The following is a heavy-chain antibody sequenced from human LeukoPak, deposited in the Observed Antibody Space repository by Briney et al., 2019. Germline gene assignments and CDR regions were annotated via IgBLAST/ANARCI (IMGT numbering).Heavy chain of an antibody. Sequence: PGGSQRLSCAASGFTFDDYGMSWVRQAPGKGLEWVSGINWNGGSTGYADSVKGRFTISRDNAKNSLYLQMNSLRAEDTALYYCARDMRGWYGYYFDYWGQGTLVTVSS. CDR2: INWNGGST. V-gene: IGHV3-20*04. J-gene: IGHJ4*02. CDR3: ARDMRGWYGYYFDY. D-gene: IGHD6-19*01. CDR1: GFTFDDYG.